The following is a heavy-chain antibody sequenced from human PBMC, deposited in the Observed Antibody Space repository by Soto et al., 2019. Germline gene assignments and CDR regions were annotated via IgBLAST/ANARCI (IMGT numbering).Heavy chain of an antibody. CDR2: INPATGAA. J-gene: IGHJ3*02. CDR1: GYPVTAYY. D-gene: IGHD3-3*01. CDR3: ARGGGVGVAGSAAFDM. Sequence: QLHLVQSGAVVKKPGASVTVSCSASGYPVTAYYMHWVRQAPGRGLEWMGGINPATGAAKYTQTFQGRVTRTRETSTSKVFMEPSGLTSEDTAVFYCARGGGVGVAGSAAFDMWGQGTLVTVSS. V-gene: IGHV1-2*02.